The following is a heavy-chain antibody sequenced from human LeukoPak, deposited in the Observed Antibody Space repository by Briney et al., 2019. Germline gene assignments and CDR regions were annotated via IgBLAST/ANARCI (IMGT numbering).Heavy chain of an antibody. J-gene: IGHJ6*02. CDR2: ISSGGSSI. CDR3: ARGAVVPAAIGDYGMDV. Sequence: PGGSLRLSCAASGFTFSDYYMSWIRQAPGKGLEWVSYISSGGSSIYYADSVKGRFTISRDNSKNTLYLQMNSLRAEDTAVYYCARGAVVPAAIGDYGMDVWGQGTTVTVSS. D-gene: IGHD2-2*01. V-gene: IGHV3-11*04. CDR1: GFTFSDYY.